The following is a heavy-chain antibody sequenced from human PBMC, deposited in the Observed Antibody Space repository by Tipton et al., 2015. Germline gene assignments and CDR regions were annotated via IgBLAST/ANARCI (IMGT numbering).Heavy chain of an antibody. J-gene: IGHJ6*02. V-gene: IGHV4-38-2*02. CDR1: AYSISSDYY. CDR3: ARDLEHGMDV. Sequence: TLSLTCAVSAYSISSDYYWGWIRQPPGKGLEWIGSISHSGNTYYNPSLKSRVTISVDTSKNQFFLRVTSVTAADTAVYYCARDLEHGMDVWGQGTTVTVS. CDR2: ISHSGNT.